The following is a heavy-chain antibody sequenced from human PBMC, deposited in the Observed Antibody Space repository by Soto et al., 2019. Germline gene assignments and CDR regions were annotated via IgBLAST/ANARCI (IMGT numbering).Heavy chain of an antibody. D-gene: IGHD1-26*01. CDR3: ARGGGSDSFDY. CDR2: INHLETT. V-gene: IGHV4-30-2*01. CDR1: VSSITFGGYS. Sequence: TLSVSCAVSVSSITFGGYSWSWIRQTPGKGLEWIGYINHLETTFYNPSFESRLTLSIDRAKNQFSLKLHSMSAADRAVYFCARGGGSDSFDYWGQGILVTVSS. J-gene: IGHJ4*02.